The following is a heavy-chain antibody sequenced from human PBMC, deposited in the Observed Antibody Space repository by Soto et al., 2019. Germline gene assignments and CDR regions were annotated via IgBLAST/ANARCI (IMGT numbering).Heavy chain of an antibody. V-gene: IGHV1-69*08. CDR1: GGTFSRYS. Sequence: QVQLVQSGAEVKKPGSSMKVSCKASGGTFSRYSITWVRQAPGHGLEWIGRIIPIFGIASYAQKFQGRVTITADESTGXAXMXXSSLRSDDTAVYYCAREDRDRETGLVPAAIDGMDVWGQGTTVTVSS. D-gene: IGHD2-2*01. CDR3: AREDRDRETGLVPAAIDGMDV. J-gene: IGHJ6*02. CDR2: IIPIFGIA.